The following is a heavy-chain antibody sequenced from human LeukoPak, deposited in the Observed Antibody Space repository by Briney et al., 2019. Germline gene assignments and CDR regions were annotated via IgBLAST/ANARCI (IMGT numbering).Heavy chain of an antibody. D-gene: IGHD7-27*01. CDR2: INHSGNT. J-gene: IGHJ6*03. V-gene: IGHV4-34*01. CDR1: GGSFSGYY. Sequence: PSETLSLTCAVYGGSFSGYYWSWIRQSPGKGLEWIGEINHSGNTNYNPSLKSRVTMSVDTSNRQFSLKLSSVTAADTAVYYCARLALGITQSYYYYMDVWGKGTTVTISS. CDR3: ARLALGITQSYYYYMDV.